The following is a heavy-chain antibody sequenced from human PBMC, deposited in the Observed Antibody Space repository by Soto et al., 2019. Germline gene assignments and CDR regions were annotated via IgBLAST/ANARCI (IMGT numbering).Heavy chain of an antibody. V-gene: IGHV1-69*05. D-gene: IGHD3-16*01. CDR3: ARGQTGGGWGYYFDY. J-gene: IGHJ4*02. Sequence: QVQLVQSGAEVKKPGSSVKVSCKASGGTFSSYAIDWVRQAPGQGLEWMGGIIPIFGTADYAQKFQGRVTXPXXXSXXTAYMELSSLRYEDTAVYYCARGQTGGGWGYYFDYWGQGTLVAVSS. CDR1: GGTFSSYA. CDR2: IIPIFGTA.